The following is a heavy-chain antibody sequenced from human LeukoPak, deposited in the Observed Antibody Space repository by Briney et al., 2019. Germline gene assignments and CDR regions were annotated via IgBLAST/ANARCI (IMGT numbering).Heavy chain of an antibody. V-gene: IGHV1-69*01. Sequence: ASVKVSCKASGGTFSSYAISWVRQAPGQGLEWMGGIIPIFGTANYAQKFQGRGTITADESTSTAYMELSSLRSEDTAVYYCASAVRGVMNDAFDIWGQGTMVTVSS. J-gene: IGHJ3*02. CDR2: IIPIFGTA. CDR1: GGTFSSYA. CDR3: ASAVRGVMNDAFDI. D-gene: IGHD3-10*01.